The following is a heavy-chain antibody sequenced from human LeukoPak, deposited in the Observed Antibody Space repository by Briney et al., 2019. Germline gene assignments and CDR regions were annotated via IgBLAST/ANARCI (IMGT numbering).Heavy chain of an antibody. CDR1: GGSISSGGYY. V-gene: IGHV4-31*03. CDR3: ARAGGWEDSSPTHAFDI. CDR2: IYYSGST. D-gene: IGHD1-26*01. J-gene: IGHJ3*02. Sequence: PSETLSLTCTVSGGSISSGGYYWSWIRQHPGKGLEWIGYIYYSGSTYYNPSLKSRVTISVDTSKNQFSLKLSSVTAADTAVYYCARAGGWEDSSPTHAFDIWGQGTMVTVSS.